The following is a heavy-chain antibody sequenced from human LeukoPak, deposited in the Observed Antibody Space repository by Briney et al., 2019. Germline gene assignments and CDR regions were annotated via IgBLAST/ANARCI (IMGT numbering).Heavy chain of an antibody. V-gene: IGHV4-34*01. Sequence: SETMSLTCAVYGGSFSGYYWSWIRQPPGKGLEWIGEINHSGSTNYNPSLKSRVTISVDTSKNQFSLKLSTVTAADTAVYYCARGLRYYYYYMDVWGKGTTVTVSS. CDR3: ARGLRYYYYYMDV. CDR2: INHSGST. CDR1: GGSFSGYY. J-gene: IGHJ6*03.